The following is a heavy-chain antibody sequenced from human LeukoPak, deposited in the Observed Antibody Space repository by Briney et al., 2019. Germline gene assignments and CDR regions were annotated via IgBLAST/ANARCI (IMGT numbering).Heavy chain of an antibody. CDR1: GGSISSSSYY. CDR2: IYYSGST. V-gene: IGHV4-39*01. Sequence: SETLSLTCTVSGGSISSSSYYWGWIRQPPGKGLEWIGSIYYSGSTYYNPSLKSRVTISVDTSKNQFSLKLSSVTAADTAVYYCATLGPTCSGGSCHEDYYDSSGYDPFDYWGQGTLVTVSS. D-gene: IGHD3-22*01. CDR3: ATLGPTCSGGSCHEDYYDSSGYDPFDY. J-gene: IGHJ4*02.